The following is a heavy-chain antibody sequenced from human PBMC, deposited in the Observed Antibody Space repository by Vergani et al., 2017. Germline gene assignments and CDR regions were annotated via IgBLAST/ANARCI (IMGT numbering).Heavy chain of an antibody. J-gene: IGHJ5*02. CDR1: GGSFSGYY. Sequence: QVQLQQWGAGLLKTSETLSLTCAVYGGSFSGYYWSWIRQPPGKGLEWIGEINHSGSTNYNPSLERRVTISVDTSTNHFSLTLSSVTAADAAVYYCSGGRIAAAGPRVDPWGQGTLVTVSS. D-gene: IGHD6-13*01. CDR3: SGGRIAAAGPRVDP. CDR2: INHSGST. V-gene: IGHV4-34*01.